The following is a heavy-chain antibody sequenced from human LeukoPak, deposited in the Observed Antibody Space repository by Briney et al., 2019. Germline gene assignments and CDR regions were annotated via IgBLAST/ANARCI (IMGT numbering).Heavy chain of an antibody. CDR1: GYSFTSHW. J-gene: IGHJ4*02. Sequence: AGESLKISCKGSGYSFTSHWIGWVRQMPGKGLEWMGIIHLGDSETRYGPSFQGQVTISADKSISTAYLQWSSLKASDTAMYYCARHPSYTSGWPLDYWGQGTLVTVSS. CDR2: IHLGDSET. V-gene: IGHV5-51*01. D-gene: IGHD6-19*01. CDR3: ARHPSYTSGWPLDY.